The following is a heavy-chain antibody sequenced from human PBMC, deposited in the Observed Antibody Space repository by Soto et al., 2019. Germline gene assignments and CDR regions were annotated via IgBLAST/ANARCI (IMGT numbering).Heavy chain of an antibody. CDR2: INPDNGGT. CDR1: GYTFTCHY. CDR3: AREVGRVGYSSSSCDY. D-gene: IGHD6-6*01. Sequence: QVQLVQSGAAVKKPGASVKVSCKASGYTFTCHYMYWVRQAFGQGLEWMGWINPDNGGTSYAQKFQGRVTMTTDTSISTAYMELSRLTSDDTAVYYCAREVGRVGYSSSSCDYWGQGSLVTVST. J-gene: IGHJ4*02. V-gene: IGHV1-2*02.